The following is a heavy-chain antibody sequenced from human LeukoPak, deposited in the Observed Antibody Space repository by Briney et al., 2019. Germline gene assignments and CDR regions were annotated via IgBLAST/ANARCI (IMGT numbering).Heavy chain of an antibody. Sequence: GGSLRLSCAAPGFTFSSYAMSWVRQAPGKGLEWVAVISYDGSNKYYADSVKGRFTISRDNSKNTLYLQMISLRAEDTAVYYCAKGMDDILTGYYFPTLGYWGQGTLVTVSS. J-gene: IGHJ4*02. V-gene: IGHV3-30*18. CDR1: GFTFSSYA. CDR2: ISYDGSNK. CDR3: AKGMDDILTGYYFPTLGY. D-gene: IGHD3-9*01.